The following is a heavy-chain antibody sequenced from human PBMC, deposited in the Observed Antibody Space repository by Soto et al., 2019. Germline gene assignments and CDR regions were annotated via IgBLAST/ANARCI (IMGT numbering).Heavy chain of an antibody. CDR3: ARQMDYYDSSGYHDYYYGMDV. V-gene: IGHV5-51*01. J-gene: IGHJ6*02. CDR1: GYSFTSYW. CDR2: IYPGDSDT. D-gene: IGHD3-22*01. Sequence: PGESLKISCKGSGYSFTSYWIGLVRQMPGKGLEWMGIIYPGDSDTRYSPSFQGQVTISADKSISTAYLQWSSLKASDTTMYYCARQMDYYDSSGYHDYYYGMDVWGQGTTLTVSS.